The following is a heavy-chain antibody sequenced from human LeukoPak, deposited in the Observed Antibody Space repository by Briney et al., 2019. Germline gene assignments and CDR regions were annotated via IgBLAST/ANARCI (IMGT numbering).Heavy chain of an antibody. Sequence: GGSLRLSCAASGFTFSSYWMSWVRQAPGKGLEWVANIKQDGSEKYYVDSVKGRFTISRDNSKNTLYLQMNSLRAEDTAVYYCAKDCTDSSGYYDAFDIWGQGTMVTVSS. CDR1: GFTFSSYW. D-gene: IGHD3-22*01. CDR3: AKDCTDSSGYYDAFDI. J-gene: IGHJ3*02. V-gene: IGHV3-7*01. CDR2: IKQDGSEK.